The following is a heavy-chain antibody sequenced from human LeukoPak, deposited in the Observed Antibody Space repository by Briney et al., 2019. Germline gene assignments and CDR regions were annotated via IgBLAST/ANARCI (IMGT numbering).Heavy chain of an antibody. Sequence: GGSLRLSCAASGFTVSSNYMSWVRQAPGKGLEWVSVIYSGGSTYYADSVKGRFTISRDNSKNTLYLQMNSLRAEDTAVYYCARVSVGATESDFDYWGQGTLVTVSS. V-gene: IGHV3-53*01. D-gene: IGHD1-26*01. J-gene: IGHJ4*02. CDR3: ARVSVGATESDFDY. CDR2: IYSGGST. CDR1: GFTVSSNY.